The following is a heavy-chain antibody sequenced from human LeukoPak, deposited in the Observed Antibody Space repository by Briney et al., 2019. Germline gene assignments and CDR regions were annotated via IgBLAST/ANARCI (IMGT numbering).Heavy chain of an antibody. Sequence: GGSLRLSCAASGFTFSSYEIRWVRQAPGKGLEWVSKIGGIGSIMYADSVKGRFTISTDSAKSSVYLQMSSLRAEDTAVYYCARRLPYYGMDVWGQGTTVTVSS. J-gene: IGHJ6*02. CDR3: ARRLPYYGMDV. CDR1: GFTFSSYE. V-gene: IGHV3-48*03. CDR2: IGGIGSI.